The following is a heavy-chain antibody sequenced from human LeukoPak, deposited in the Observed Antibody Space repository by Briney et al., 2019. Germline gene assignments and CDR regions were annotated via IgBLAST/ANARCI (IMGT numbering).Heavy chain of an antibody. CDR3: AKDDNSSWGTILGDYFDY. Sequence: GGSLRLSCAASGFTFSSYEMNWVRQAPGKGLEWVSYISSSGSTKYYADSVKGRFTISRDNAKNSLYLQMNSLRAEDTAVYYCAKDDNSSWGTILGDYFDYWGQGTLVTVSS. CDR1: GFTFSSYE. V-gene: IGHV3-48*03. J-gene: IGHJ4*02. D-gene: IGHD6-13*01. CDR2: ISSSGSTK.